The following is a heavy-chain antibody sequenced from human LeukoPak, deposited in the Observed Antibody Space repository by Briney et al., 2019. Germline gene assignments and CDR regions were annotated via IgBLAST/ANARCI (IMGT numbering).Heavy chain of an antibody. V-gene: IGHV3-30*04. CDR2: ISYDGSNK. J-gene: IGHJ4*02. CDR3: TRDGSAWSRDY. Sequence: GRSLRLSCAASGFTFSSYAMHWVRQAPGKGLEWVAVISYDGSNKYYADSVKGRFTISRDNSKNTLYLQMNSLRVEDTALYYCTRDGSAWSRDYWGQGTLVTVSS. CDR1: GFTFSSYA. D-gene: IGHD6-19*01.